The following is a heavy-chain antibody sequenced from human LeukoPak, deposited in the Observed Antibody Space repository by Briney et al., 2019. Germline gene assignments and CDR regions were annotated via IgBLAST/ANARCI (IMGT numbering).Heavy chain of an antibody. CDR3: ARSPQGTATTANWLDP. CDR1: GDSVSSNSAA. J-gene: IGHJ5*02. V-gene: IGHV6-1*01. D-gene: IGHD4-17*01. CDR2: TYYRSKWYN. Sequence: SQTLSLTCAISGDSVSSNSAAWNWIRQPPSRGLEWLGRTYYRSKWYNDYAVSVKSRITINPDTSKNQFSLQLNSVTPEDTAVYYCARSPQGTATTANWLDPWGQGTLVTVSS.